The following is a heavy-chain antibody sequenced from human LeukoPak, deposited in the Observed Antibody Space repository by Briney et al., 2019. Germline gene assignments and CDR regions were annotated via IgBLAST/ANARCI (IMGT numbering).Heavy chain of an antibody. CDR2: IWFDGSRQ. Sequence: GGSLRLSCAASKFTFNSYAMHWVRQTPGKGLEWVAVIWFDGSRQYYADSVKGRFTISRDNSKNTLFLQMNNLRAGDTAIYYCAKAPPDPYYYYMDVWGKGTPVTVSS. V-gene: IGHV3-33*06. CDR1: KFTFNSYA. CDR3: AKAPPDPYYYYMDV. J-gene: IGHJ6*03.